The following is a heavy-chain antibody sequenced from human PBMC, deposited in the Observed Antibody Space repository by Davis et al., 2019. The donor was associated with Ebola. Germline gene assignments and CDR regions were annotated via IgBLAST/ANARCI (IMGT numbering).Heavy chain of an antibody. J-gene: IGHJ6*02. D-gene: IGHD5-18*01. CDR1: GDSVSSGG. CDR3: ARDWLRGGMDV. Sequence: HSQTLSLTCAISGDSVSSGGWNWIRQSPSRGLEWLGRTYYSSKWYNDYAVSVKSRITINPDTSKNQFSLQLNSVTPEDTALYYCARDWLRGGMDVWGEGTTVTV. V-gene: IGHV6-1*01. CDR2: TYYSSKWYN.